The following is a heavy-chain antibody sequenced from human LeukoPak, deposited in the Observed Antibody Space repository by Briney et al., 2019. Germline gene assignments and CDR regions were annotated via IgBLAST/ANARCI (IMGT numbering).Heavy chain of an antibody. CDR2: INPNTGGR. V-gene: IGHV1-2*02. D-gene: IGHD4-23*01. CDR3: ARDTVSTVVTPGGVTPGDNTSHCGMDV. CDR1: GYTFTGYY. Sequence: ASVKVSCKASGYTFTGYYIHWLRQAPGQGPEWMGWINPNTGGRRYPQKFQGRVKMTRDTSISPVYMALRSLKSDESAVYSCARDTVSTVVTPGGVTPGDNTSHCGMDVWGEGTTVTVSS. J-gene: IGHJ6*04.